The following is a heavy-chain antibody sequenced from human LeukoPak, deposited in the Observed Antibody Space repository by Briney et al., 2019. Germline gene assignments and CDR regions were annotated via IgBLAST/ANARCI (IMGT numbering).Heavy chain of an antibody. V-gene: IGHV3-53*01. Sequence: GGSLRLSCAASGFTVSSNYMSWVRQAPGKGLEWVSDIYSGGSTYYADSVKGRFTISRDNSKNTLYLQMNSLRAEDTAVYYCAKDQHDYGEGYWGQGTLVTVSS. J-gene: IGHJ4*02. CDR2: IYSGGST. CDR3: AKDQHDYGEGY. D-gene: IGHD4-17*01. CDR1: GFTVSSNY.